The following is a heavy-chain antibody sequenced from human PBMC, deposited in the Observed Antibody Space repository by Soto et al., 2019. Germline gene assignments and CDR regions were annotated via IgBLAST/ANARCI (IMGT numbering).Heavy chain of an antibody. Sequence: GGSLRLSCAASGFTFSSYGMHWVRQAPGKGLEWVAVIWYDGSNKYYADSVKGRFTISRDNSKNTLYLQMNSLRAEDTAVYFCVSHAPGPRPLDAYRAQGTPVPGSS. V-gene: IGHV3-33*01. CDR2: IWYDGSNK. J-gene: IGHJ4*02. CDR1: GFTFSSYG. CDR3: VSHAPGPRPLDAY. D-gene: IGHD1-1*01.